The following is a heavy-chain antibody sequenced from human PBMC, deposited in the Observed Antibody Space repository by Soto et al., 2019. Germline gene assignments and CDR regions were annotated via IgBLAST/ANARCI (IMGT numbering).Heavy chain of an antibody. D-gene: IGHD6-6*01. CDR1: GGTFSSYA. V-gene: IGHV1-69*01. J-gene: IGHJ4*02. CDR3: ARDNRYSSSHPLYYFDY. CDR2: IIPIFGTA. Sequence: QVQLVQSGAEVKKPGSSVKVSCKASGGTFSSYAMSWVRQAPGQGLEWMGGIIPIFGTANYAQKFQGRVTITADESTSTAYMELSSLRSEDTAVYYCARDNRYSSSHPLYYFDYWGQGTLVTVSS.